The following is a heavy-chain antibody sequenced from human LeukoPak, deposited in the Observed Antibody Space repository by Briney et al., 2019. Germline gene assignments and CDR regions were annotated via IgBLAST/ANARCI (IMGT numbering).Heavy chain of an antibody. J-gene: IGHJ5*02. V-gene: IGHV3-23*01. CDR3: AKGSYSSSWYLSWFDP. CDR1: GFTFDDYG. D-gene: IGHD6-13*01. CDR2: ISGSGGST. Sequence: GGSLRLSCAASGFTFDDYGMSWVRQAPGKGLEWVSAISGSGGSTYYADSVKGRFTISRDNSKNTLYLQMNSLRAEDTAVYYCAKGSYSSSWYLSWFDPWGQGTLVTVSS.